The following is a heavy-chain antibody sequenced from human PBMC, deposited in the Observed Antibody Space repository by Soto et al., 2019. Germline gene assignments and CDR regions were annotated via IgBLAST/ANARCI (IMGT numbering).Heavy chain of an antibody. CDR2: INPSGGST. CDR3: ARDPGDRVRTLAYYYYGMDV. D-gene: IGHD3-10*02. Sequence: ASVKVSCKASGYTFTSYYMHWVRQAPGQGLEWMGIINPSGGSTSYAQKFQGRVTMTRDTSTSTVYMELSSLRSEDTAVYYCARDPGDRVRTLAYYYYGMDVWGQGTTVTVSS. CDR1: GYTFTSYY. J-gene: IGHJ6*02. V-gene: IGHV1-46*01.